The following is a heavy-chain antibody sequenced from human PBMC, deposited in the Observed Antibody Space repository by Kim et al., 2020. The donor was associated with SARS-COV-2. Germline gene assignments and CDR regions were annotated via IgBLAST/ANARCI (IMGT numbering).Heavy chain of an antibody. D-gene: IGHD2-21*02. V-gene: IGHV1-2*06. J-gene: IGHJ6*02. Sequence: ASVKVSCKASGYTFTDYYIHWVRQAPGQGLEWMGRINPDSGSSHYAQKFQGRVTMTRDSSNTTASMDLSSLRSDDTAIYYCTRSFPDYYSSGLDGWSQGTSVT. CDR2: INPDSGSS. CDR1: GYTFTDYY. CDR3: TRSFPDYYSSGLDG.